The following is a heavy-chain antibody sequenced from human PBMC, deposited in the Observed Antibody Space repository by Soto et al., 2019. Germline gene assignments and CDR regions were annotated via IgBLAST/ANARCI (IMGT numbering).Heavy chain of an antibody. D-gene: IGHD2-2*01. CDR2: ISSSSSYI. CDR3: ARDGAYCSSTSCHNYYYYYGMDV. Sequence: GGSLRLSCAASGFTFSSYSMNWVRQAPGKGLEWVSSISSSSSYIYYADSVKGRFTISRDNAKNSLYLQMNSLRAEDTAVYYCARDGAYCSSTSCHNYYYYYGMDVWGQGTTVTVSS. V-gene: IGHV3-21*01. CDR1: GFTFSSYS. J-gene: IGHJ6*02.